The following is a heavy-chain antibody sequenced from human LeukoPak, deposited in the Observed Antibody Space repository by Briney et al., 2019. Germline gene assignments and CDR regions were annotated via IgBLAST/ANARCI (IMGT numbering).Heavy chain of an antibody. CDR2: IYYSGST. J-gene: IGHJ6*03. CDR1: GVSISSSSYY. CDR3: ARVIAAAGTYYYYYMDV. D-gene: IGHD6-13*01. V-gene: IGHV4-39*01. Sequence: SETLSLTCTVSGVSISSSSYYWGWIRQPPGKGLEWIGSIYYSGSTYYNPSLKSRLTISVDTSKNQFSLKLSSVTAADTAAYYCARVIAAAGTYYYYYMDVWGKGTTVTVSS.